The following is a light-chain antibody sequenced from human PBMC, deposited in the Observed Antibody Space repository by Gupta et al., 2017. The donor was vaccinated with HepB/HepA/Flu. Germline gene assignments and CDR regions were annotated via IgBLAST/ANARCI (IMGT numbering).Light chain of an antibody. CDR2: GSA. Sequence: EIVLTHSPGTLSLSPVARATPSCRARQTVSNSYLAWYQQRAGQAPRLLIYGSAISATGISDRFGGSGDGKDVALTNSRRVQEDFAGSYSQQDCSSPPRTFGQGTXVEIK. CDR1: QTVSNSY. CDR3: QQDCSSPPRT. V-gene: IGKV3-20*01. J-gene: IGKJ1*01.